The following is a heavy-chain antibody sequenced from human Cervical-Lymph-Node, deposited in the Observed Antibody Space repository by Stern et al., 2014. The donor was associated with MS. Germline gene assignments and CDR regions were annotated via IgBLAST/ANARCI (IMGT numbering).Heavy chain of an antibody. J-gene: IGHJ4*02. CDR3: ARGGSVTIFGVPCTGEY. CDR1: GYTFTDYY. V-gene: IGHV1-2*06. CDR2: INPNSGGA. Sequence: QVQLVQSGAEVKAPWASVKVSCRTSGYTFTDYYIHWVRQAPGPGLAWMGQINPNSGGANSARKLQGRVTMTGDTSISTAYMEVSSLSSDDTAVYYCARGGSVTIFGVPCTGEYWGQGTLVTVSS. D-gene: IGHD3-3*01.